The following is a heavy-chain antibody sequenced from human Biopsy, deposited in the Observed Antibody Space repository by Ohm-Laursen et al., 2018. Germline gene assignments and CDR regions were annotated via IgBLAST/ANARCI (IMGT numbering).Heavy chain of an antibody. CDR1: GGSFSGYY. Sequence: TLSLTCAVYGGSFSGYYWSWIRQPPGKGLEWIGEINHSGRTNYNPSLKSRVTISVDTSKNQFSLKVRSVTAADTAVYYCVRGVDYYDPYHYYALDVWGQGTTVTVSS. CDR2: INHSGRT. V-gene: IGHV4-34*01. CDR3: VRGVDYYDPYHYYALDV. J-gene: IGHJ6*02. D-gene: IGHD3-22*01.